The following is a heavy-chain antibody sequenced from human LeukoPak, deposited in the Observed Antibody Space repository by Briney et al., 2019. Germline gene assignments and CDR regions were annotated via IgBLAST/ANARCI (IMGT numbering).Heavy chain of an antibody. J-gene: IGHJ4*02. Sequence: SGTLSLTCAVSGGSISSSNWWSWVRQPPGKGLEWIGEIYHSGSTNYNPSLKSRVTISVDTSKNQFSLKLSSVTAADTAVYYCAREGITMVRGVIIATKGFDYWGQGTLVTVSS. V-gene: IGHV4-4*02. CDR3: AREGITMVRGVIIATKGFDY. D-gene: IGHD3-10*01. CDR1: GGSISSSNW. CDR2: IYHSGST.